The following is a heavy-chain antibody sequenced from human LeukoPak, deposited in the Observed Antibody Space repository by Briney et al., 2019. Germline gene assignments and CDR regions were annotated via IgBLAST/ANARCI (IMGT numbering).Heavy chain of an antibody. CDR1: GGSISSYY. Sequence: PSETLSLTCTVSGGSISSYYWSWIRQPPGKGLEWIGYIYYSGSTNYNPSLKSRVTISVDTSKNQFSLKVSSVIAADTAAYYCARVGPYYDILTGYSYYFDYWGQGTLVTVSS. J-gene: IGHJ4*02. V-gene: IGHV4-59*01. D-gene: IGHD3-9*01. CDR2: IYYSGST. CDR3: ARVGPYYDILTGYSYYFDY.